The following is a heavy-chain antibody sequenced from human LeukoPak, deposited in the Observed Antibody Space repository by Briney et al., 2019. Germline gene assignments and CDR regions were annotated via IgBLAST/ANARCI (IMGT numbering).Heavy chain of an antibody. V-gene: IGHV3-33*01. CDR2: IWYDGSNK. Sequence: IWYDGSNKYYADSVKGRFTISRDNSKNTLYLQMNSLRAEDTAVYYCARDPGGSYFPYYFDYWGQGTLVTVSS. CDR3: ARDPGGSYFPYYFDY. J-gene: IGHJ4*02. D-gene: IGHD1-26*01.